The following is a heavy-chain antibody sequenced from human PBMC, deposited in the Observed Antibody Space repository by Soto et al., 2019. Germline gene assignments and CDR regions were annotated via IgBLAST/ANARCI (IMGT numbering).Heavy chain of an antibody. D-gene: IGHD7-27*01. Sequence: SETLSLTCTVSGGSISSYYWSWIRQPPGKGLEWIGYIYYSGSTNYNPSLKSRVTISVDTSKNQFSLKLSSVTAADTAVYYCARDGPDKLGGLDYWGQGTLVTVSS. CDR3: ARDGPDKLGGLDY. J-gene: IGHJ4*02. CDR2: IYYSGST. CDR1: GGSISSYY. V-gene: IGHV4-59*01.